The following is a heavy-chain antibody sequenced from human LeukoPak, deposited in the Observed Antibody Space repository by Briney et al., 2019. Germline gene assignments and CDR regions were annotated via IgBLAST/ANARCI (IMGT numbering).Heavy chain of an antibody. CDR3: ARQPVVPAAYYYMDV. J-gene: IGHJ6*03. D-gene: IGHD2-2*01. V-gene: IGHV4-39*01. CDR2: IYYSGST. Sequence: GSLRLSCAASGFTFSSYGMHWVRQAPGKGLEWIGSIYYSGSTFYNPSLKSPVTISVDTSKNQFSLKLSSVTAADTAVYYCARQPVVPAAYYYMDVWGKGTTVTVSS. CDR1: GFTFSSYG.